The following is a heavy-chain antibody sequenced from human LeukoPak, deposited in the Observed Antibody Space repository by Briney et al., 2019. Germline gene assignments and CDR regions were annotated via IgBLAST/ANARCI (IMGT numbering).Heavy chain of an antibody. CDR1: GGSISSSSYS. D-gene: IGHD3-22*01. Sequence: PSETLSLTCAVSGGSISSSSYSWGWIRQPPGKGLEWIGSIDYSGSPCYRPSLKSRATISVDTSKRQVSLKLSSVTAADTAVYYCARETNDYFDSSAYMDVWGQGTTVTVSS. CDR3: ARETNDYFDSSAYMDV. J-gene: IGHJ6*03. CDR2: IDYSGSP. V-gene: IGHV4-39*07.